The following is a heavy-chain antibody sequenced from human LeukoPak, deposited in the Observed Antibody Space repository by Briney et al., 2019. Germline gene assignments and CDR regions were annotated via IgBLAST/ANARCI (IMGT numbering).Heavy chain of an antibody. CDR2: MYYTGNT. CDR3: ARQTGSGLFILP. Sequence: RASETLSLTCTVSGVSISTSNSYWGWIRQPPGKGLEWIGSMYYTGNTYYNASLKSQVSISIDTSKNQFSLRLTSVTAADTAVYYCARQTGSGLFILPGGQGTLVTVSS. D-gene: IGHD3/OR15-3a*01. CDR1: GVSISTSNSY. V-gene: IGHV4-39*01. J-gene: IGHJ4*02.